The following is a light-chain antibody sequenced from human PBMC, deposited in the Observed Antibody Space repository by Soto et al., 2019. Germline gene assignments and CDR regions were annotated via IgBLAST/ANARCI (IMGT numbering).Light chain of an antibody. J-gene: IGKJ4*01. CDR3: QQYNNWPGT. CDR2: GAS. Sequence: EIVMTQSPATLSVSPGERATLSCRASQSVSSNLAWYQQKPGQAPRLLIYGASTRATGIPARFSGSGSETEFTLTISSLQSEDFAVYCCQQYNNWPGTFGGGTKVEIK. V-gene: IGKV3-15*01. CDR1: QSVSSN.